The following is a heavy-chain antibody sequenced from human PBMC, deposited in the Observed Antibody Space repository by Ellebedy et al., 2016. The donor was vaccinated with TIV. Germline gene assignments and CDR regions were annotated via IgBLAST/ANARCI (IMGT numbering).Heavy chain of an antibody. V-gene: IGHV3-23*01. CDR2: ISNSAYTT. J-gene: IGHJ4*02. D-gene: IGHD2-2*01. Sequence: GESLKISCAASGFTFSNYAMSWVRQAPGKGLEWVSSISNSAYTTLYGDSVKGRFTISRDNSKNTVYLQMNSLRDEDTAIYYCARGRGGSTGSDYFDYWGQGTLVTVSS. CDR1: GFTFSNYA. CDR3: ARGRGGSTGSDYFDY.